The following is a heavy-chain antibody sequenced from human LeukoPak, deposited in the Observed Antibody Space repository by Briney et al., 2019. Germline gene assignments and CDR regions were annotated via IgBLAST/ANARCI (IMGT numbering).Heavy chain of an antibody. CDR3: ARKMSVRGWLHTALFDY. CDR2: IWYDGSNK. J-gene: IGHJ4*02. V-gene: IGHV3-33*01. D-gene: IGHD5-24*01. Sequence: GRSLRLSCAASGFTFSSYGMHWVRQAPGKGLEWVAVIWYDGSNKYYADSVKGRFTISRDNSKNTLYLQMNSLRAEDTAVYYCARKMSVRGWLHTALFDYWGQGILVTVSS. CDR1: GFTFSSYG.